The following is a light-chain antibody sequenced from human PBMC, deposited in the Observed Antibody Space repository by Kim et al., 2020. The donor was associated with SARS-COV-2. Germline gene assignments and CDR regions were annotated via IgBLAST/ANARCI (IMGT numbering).Light chain of an antibody. Sequence: GERATRSCSASQSVSSSYLAWYQQKPGQAPGLLIYGASSRATGIPDRFSGSGSGTDFTLTISRLEPEDFAVYYCQQYGSSPQIFTFGPGTKVDIK. CDR2: GAS. J-gene: IGKJ3*01. CDR3: QQYGSSPQIFT. V-gene: IGKV3-20*01. CDR1: QSVSSSY.